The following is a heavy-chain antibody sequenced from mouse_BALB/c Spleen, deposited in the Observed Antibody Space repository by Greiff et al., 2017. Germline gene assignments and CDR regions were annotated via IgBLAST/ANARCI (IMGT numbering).Heavy chain of an antibody. V-gene: IGHV1-9*01. J-gene: IGHJ3*01. Sequence: QVQLQQSGAELMKPGASVKISCKATGYTFSSYWIEWVKQRPGHGLEWIGEILPGSGSTNYNEKFKGKATFTADTSSNTAYMQLSSLTSEDSAVYYCARRGTTVVPFAYWGQGTLVTVSA. CDR1: GYTFSSYW. D-gene: IGHD1-1*01. CDR2: ILPGSGST. CDR3: ARRGTTVVPFAY.